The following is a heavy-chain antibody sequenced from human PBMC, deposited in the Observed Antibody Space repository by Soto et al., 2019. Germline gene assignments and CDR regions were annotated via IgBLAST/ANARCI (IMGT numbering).Heavy chain of an antibody. D-gene: IGHD5-12*01. V-gene: IGHV3-7*05. CDR2: IKQDGSEK. J-gene: IGHJ4*02. CDR1: GFTFSSHW. Sequence: EVQLVESGGTLVQPGGSLRLPCAASGFTFSSHWMSWVRQAPGKGLEWVANIKQDGSEKNYVDSVKGRFTISRDNAKNSLYLQMDSLRVEDTAVYYCARDWRDGYNYCFDYWGQGTLVTVSS. CDR3: ARDWRDGYNYCFDY.